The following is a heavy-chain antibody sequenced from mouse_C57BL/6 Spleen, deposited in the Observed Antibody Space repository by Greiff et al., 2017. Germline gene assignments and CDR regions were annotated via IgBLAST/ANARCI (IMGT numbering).Heavy chain of an antibody. CDR2: IYPGSGST. J-gene: IGHJ3*01. Sequence: VQLQQSGAELVKPGASVKMSCKASGYTFTSYWITWVKQRPGQGLEWIGDIYPGSGSTNYNEKFKSKATLTVDTSSSTAFMQLSSLTSEDSAVYYCARSGYDYDGRFAYWGQGTLVTVSA. CDR1: GYTFTSYW. CDR3: ARSGYDYDGRFAY. V-gene: IGHV1-55*01. D-gene: IGHD2-4*01.